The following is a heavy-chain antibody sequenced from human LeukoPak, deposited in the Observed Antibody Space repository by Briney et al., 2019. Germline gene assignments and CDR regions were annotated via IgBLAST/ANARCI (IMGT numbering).Heavy chain of an antibody. V-gene: IGHV3-20*04. CDR1: GFTFDDYD. CDR2: INWNGGST. CDR3: ARAVVAVAGTGGAFDI. J-gene: IGHJ3*02. D-gene: IGHD6-19*01. Sequence: PGGSLRLSCAASGFTFDDYDMSWVRQAPGKGLEWVSGINWNGGSTGYADSVKGRFTISRDNAKNSLYLQMNSLRAEDTALYYCARAVVAVAGTGGAFDIWGQGTMVTVSS.